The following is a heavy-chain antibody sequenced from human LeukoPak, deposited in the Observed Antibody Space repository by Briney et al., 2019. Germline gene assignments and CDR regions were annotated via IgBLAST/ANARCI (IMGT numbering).Heavy chain of an antibody. CDR1: GGSISSYY. Sequence: PSETLSFTCTVSGGSISSYYWSWIRQPPGKGLEWIGYIYYSGSTNYNPSLKSRVTISVDTSKNQFSLKLSSVTAADTAVYYCAREGDDFWSGYYDYWGQGTLVTVSS. CDR2: IYYSGST. CDR3: AREGDDFWSGYYDY. D-gene: IGHD3-3*01. V-gene: IGHV4-59*01. J-gene: IGHJ4*02.